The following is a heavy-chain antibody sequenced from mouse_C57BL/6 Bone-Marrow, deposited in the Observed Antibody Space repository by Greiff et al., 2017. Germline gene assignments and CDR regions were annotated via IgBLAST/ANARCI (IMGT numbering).Heavy chain of an antibody. CDR3: TREEDYFDY. CDR2: ISSGGDYI. V-gene: IGHV5-9-1*02. CDR1: GFTFSSYA. J-gene: IGHJ2*01. Sequence: EVKLQESGEGLVKPGGSLKLSCAASGFTFSSYAMSWVRQTPEKRLEWVAYISSGGDYIYYADTVKGRFTISRDNARNTLYLQMSSLKSEDTAMYYCTREEDYFDYWGQGTTLTVSS.